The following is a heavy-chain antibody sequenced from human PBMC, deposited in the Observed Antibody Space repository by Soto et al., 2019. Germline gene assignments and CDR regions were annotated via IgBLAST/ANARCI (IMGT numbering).Heavy chain of an antibody. CDR1: GYSFTRYN. Sequence: VRRGHSGAELKKPGASVKVSCRASGYSFTRYNINWVRQAPGQGLEWMGWISAYNGNTHYEEKLQGRVTLTTDTSTSTAYMELRSLRSDDTAVYFCARGGQWDFLSDYWGQGTLVTVSS. D-gene: IGHD1-26*01. CDR3: ARGGQWDFLSDY. V-gene: IGHV1-18*01. CDR2: ISAYNGNT. J-gene: IGHJ4*02.